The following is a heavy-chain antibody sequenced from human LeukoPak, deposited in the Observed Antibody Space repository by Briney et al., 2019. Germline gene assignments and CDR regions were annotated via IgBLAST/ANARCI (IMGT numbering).Heavy chain of an antibody. CDR2: IYNSGNT. CDR1: GDSISSDY. CDR3: AREYSSSSRFDP. J-gene: IGHJ5*02. Sequence: LETLSLTCTVSGDSISSDYWSWIRQPPGKGLEWIGYIYNSGNTIYNPSLKSRVTISVDTSKNQFSLKLSSVTAADTAVYYCAREYSSSSRFDPWGQGTLVTVSS. D-gene: IGHD6-6*01. V-gene: IGHV4-59*12.